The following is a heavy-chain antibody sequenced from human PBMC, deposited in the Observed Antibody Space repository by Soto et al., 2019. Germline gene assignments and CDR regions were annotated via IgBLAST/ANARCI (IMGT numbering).Heavy chain of an antibody. CDR3: ARRDGGKKYCDL. CDR2: IYYSGST. J-gene: IGHJ2*01. CDR1: GGSISSSSYY. Sequence: QLQLQESGPGLVKPSETLSLTCTVSGGSISSSSYYWGWIRQPPGKGLEWMATIYYSGSTYYNPSLRGRVTISVDTSNNQFSLKLSSVTAADTAVYYCARRDGGKKYCDLWGSGTLFTVAS. V-gene: IGHV4-39*01. D-gene: IGHD3-10*01.